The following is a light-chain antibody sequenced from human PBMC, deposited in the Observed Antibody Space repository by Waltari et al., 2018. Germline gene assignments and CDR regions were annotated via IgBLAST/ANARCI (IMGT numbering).Light chain of an antibody. CDR2: EGT. J-gene: IGLJ3*02. CDR1: STDIGGYNL. V-gene: IGLV2-23*01. Sequence: QSALTQPASVSGSPGQSIPISSTGTSTDIGGYNLVSWYQQHPGKAPKLMIYEGTKRPSGVSNRFSGSKSGNTASLTISGLQAEDEADYYCCSFAGSTTWVFGGGTKLTVL. CDR3: CSFAGSTTWV.